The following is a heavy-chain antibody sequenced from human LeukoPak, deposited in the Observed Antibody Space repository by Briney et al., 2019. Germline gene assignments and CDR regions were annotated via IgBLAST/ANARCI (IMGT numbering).Heavy chain of an antibody. D-gene: IGHD6-25*01. V-gene: IGHV3-30*02. Sequence: GGSLRLSCAASGFTFSSYGMHWVRQAPGKGLEWVAFIRYDGSNKYYADSVKGRFTISRDNSKNTLYLQMNSLRAEDTAVYYCANLPAAPGPSYYYYYMDVWGKGTTVTVSS. J-gene: IGHJ6*03. CDR2: IRYDGSNK. CDR3: ANLPAAPGPSYYYYYMDV. CDR1: GFTFSSYG.